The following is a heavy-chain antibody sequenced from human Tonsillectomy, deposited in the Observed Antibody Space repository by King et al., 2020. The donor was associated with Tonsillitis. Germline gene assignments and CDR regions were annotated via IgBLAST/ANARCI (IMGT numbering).Heavy chain of an antibody. CDR2: IYHSGST. D-gene: IGHD3-22*01. CDR1: GGSISSGGYS. J-gene: IGHJ4*02. Sequence: QLQESGSGLVKPSQTLSLTCAVSGGSISSGGYSWSWIRQPPGKGLEWIGYIYHSGSTYYNPSLKSRVTISVDKSKNQFSLKLSSVTAADTAVYYCASGGGYDSSGYYNYWGQGTLVTVSS. CDR3: ASGGGYDSSGYYNY. V-gene: IGHV4-30-2*01.